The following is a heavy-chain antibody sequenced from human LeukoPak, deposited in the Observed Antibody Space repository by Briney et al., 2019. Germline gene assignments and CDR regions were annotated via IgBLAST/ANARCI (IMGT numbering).Heavy chain of an antibody. CDR1: GFTLSSYA. D-gene: IGHD2-21*01. CDR2: ISSSGYTI. V-gene: IGHV3-48*04. J-gene: IGHJ5*02. Sequence: GGSLRLSCAASGFTLSSYAMSWVRQAPGKGLEWVSYISSSGYTIYYADSVKGRFTISRDNAKNSLSLQMNSLRAEDTAVYYCARDAGEHWVDPRGQGTLVTVSS. CDR3: ARDAGEHWVDP.